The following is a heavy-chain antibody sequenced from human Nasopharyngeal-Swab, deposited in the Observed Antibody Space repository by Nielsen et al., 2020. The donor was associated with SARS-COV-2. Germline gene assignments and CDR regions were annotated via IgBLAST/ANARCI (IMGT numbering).Heavy chain of an antibody. D-gene: IGHD4-17*01. CDR3: AKDVHGDYGGIDY. CDR1: GFTFSSSG. V-gene: IGHV3-30*18. CDR2: IPYDGSNE. Sequence: GESLKISCAASGFTFSSSGMDWVRQAPGKGLEWVAVIPYDGSNEYYGDSVKGRFTISRDNSKNTLYPQMNSLRVDDTAVYYCAKDVHGDYGGIDYWGQGILVTVSS. J-gene: IGHJ4*02.